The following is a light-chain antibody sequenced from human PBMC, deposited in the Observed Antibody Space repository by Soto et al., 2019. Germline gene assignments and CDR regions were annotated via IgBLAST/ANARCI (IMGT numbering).Light chain of an antibody. V-gene: IGLV2-14*03. CDR3: NSYTISSTYV. CDR2: DVT. J-gene: IGLJ1*01. Sequence: QSVLTQPASVSGSPGQSITISCTGTSSDVGAYNYVSWYQQHPGKAPQLMIYDVTNRPSGVSDRFSGSKSGNTASLTISGLQADDEADYYCNSYTISSTYVFGPGTKVTVL. CDR1: SSDVGAYNY.